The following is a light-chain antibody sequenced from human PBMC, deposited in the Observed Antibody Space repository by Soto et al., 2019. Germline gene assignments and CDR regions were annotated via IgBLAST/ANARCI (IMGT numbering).Light chain of an antibody. CDR1: QSVRSN. Sequence: IVVTQSPATLSVSPGERATVSCRASQSVRSNLAWYQQKPGQAPRLLMYDASTRATGIPARFSGSGSGTEFTLTISSLQSEDFAVYYCQQYNYWPPWTFGQGTKVDIK. CDR2: DAS. J-gene: IGKJ1*01. V-gene: IGKV3-15*01. CDR3: QQYNYWPPWT.